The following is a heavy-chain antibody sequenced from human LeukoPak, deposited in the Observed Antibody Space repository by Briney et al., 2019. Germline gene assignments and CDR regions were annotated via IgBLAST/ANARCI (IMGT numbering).Heavy chain of an antibody. J-gene: IGHJ4*02. V-gene: IGHV4-4*02. Sequence: SETLSLTCAVSGGSISSSNWWSWVRQPPGKGLEWIGEIYHSGSTNYNPSLKSRVTISVDKSKNQFSLKLSSVTAADTAVYYCAKASRDGYNSFFDYWGQGTLVTVSS. CDR2: IYHSGST. D-gene: IGHD5-24*01. CDR1: GGSISSSNW. CDR3: AKASRDGYNSFFDY.